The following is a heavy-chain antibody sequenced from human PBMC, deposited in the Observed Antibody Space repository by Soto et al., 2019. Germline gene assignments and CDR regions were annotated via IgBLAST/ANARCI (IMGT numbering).Heavy chain of an antibody. V-gene: IGHV4-39*01. J-gene: IGHJ6*02. CDR2: IYYSGST. Sequence: SETLSLTCTVSGGSISSSSYYWGWIRQPPGKGLEWIGSIYYSGSTYYNPSLKSRVTISVDTSKNHFSLKLSSVTAADTAVYYCAAPLTRGYSYGFHYYYGMDVWGQGTTVTVSS. CDR3: AAPLTRGYSYGFHYYYGMDV. D-gene: IGHD5-18*01. CDR1: GGSISSSSYY.